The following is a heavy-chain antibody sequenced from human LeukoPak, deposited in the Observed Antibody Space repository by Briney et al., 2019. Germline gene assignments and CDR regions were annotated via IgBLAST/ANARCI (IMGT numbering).Heavy chain of an antibody. CDR1: GGSISSYY. CDR2: IYYSGST. J-gene: IGHJ5*02. Sequence: SETLSLTCTVSGGSISSYYWSWIRQPPGKGREWIGYIYYSGSTNYNPSLKSRVTISVDTSKNQFSLKLSSVTAADTAVYYCARTTIAVANWFDPWGQGTLVTVSS. V-gene: IGHV4-59*01. D-gene: IGHD6-19*01. CDR3: ARTTIAVANWFDP.